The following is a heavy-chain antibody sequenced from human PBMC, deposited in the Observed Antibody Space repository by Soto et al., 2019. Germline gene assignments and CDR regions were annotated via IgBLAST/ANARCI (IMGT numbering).Heavy chain of an antibody. J-gene: IGHJ6*02. V-gene: IGHV1-2*02. CDR2: INPRSGDI. CDR1: GYTFTGYY. Sequence: GASVKVSCKASGYTFTGYYIYWVRQAPGEGLQWMGWINPRSGDIKYAQNFQGRVTMTRDTSISTVYMELSRLRYDDTAVYYCARDGGWIQSWKDYHYGMDVWGHGTTVTVSS. CDR3: ARDGGWIQSWKDYHYGMDV. D-gene: IGHD5-18*01.